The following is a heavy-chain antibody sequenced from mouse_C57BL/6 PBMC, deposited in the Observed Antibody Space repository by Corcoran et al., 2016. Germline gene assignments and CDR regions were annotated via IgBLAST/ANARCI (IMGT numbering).Heavy chain of an antibody. CDR2: INTYSGVP. CDR1: GYTFTTYG. V-gene: IGHV9-3*01. Sequence: QIQLVQSGPELKKPGETVKISCKASGYTFTTYGMSWVKQAPGKGLKWMGWINTYSGVPTYADDFKGRFAFSLETSASTAYLQINNLKNEDTATYFCARAYGRSYGYAMDYGGQGTSVTGSS. J-gene: IGHJ4*01. D-gene: IGHD1-1*01. CDR3: ARAYGRSYGYAMDY.